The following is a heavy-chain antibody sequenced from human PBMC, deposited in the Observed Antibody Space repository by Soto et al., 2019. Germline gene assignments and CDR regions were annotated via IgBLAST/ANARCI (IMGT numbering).Heavy chain of an antibody. D-gene: IGHD3-22*01. CDR2: VIPILGIA. CDR3: ARGGHYDMSGRYFDI. V-gene: IGHV1-69*02. J-gene: IGHJ3*02. Sequence: ASVKVSCKASGYTFTSYTISWVRQAPGQGLEWMGRVIPILGIANYAQKFQGRVTITADKSTSTAYMELSSLRSEDTAVYYCARGGHYDMSGRYFDIWGQGTMVTVSS. CDR1: GYTFTSYT.